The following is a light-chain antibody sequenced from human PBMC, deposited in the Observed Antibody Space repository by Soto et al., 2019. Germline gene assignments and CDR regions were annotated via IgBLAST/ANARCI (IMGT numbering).Light chain of an antibody. V-gene: IGLV3-25*03. CDR1: ALPKQY. J-gene: IGLJ1*01. CDR2: KDS. Sequence: SYELTQPPSVSVSPGQTARISCSGDALPKQYAYWYQQKPGQAPVVMIYKDSERPSGIPERFSGSSSGTTVTLTISGVQADDEADYYCQSADSSGTYYVFGTGTKVTVL. CDR3: QSADSSGTYYV.